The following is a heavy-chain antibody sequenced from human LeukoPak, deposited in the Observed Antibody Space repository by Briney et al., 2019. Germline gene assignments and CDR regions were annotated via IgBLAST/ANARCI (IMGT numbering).Heavy chain of an antibody. J-gene: IGHJ4*02. CDR1: GGSISGSSYY. Sequence: SETLSLTCTVSGGSISGSSYYWSWIRQPPGKGLEWIGEINHSGSTNYNPSLKSRVTISVDTSKNQFSLKLSSVTAADTAVYYCARRGMTTVTYFDYWGQGTLVTVSS. CDR2: INHSGST. V-gene: IGHV4-39*07. D-gene: IGHD4-17*01. CDR3: ARRGMTTVTYFDY.